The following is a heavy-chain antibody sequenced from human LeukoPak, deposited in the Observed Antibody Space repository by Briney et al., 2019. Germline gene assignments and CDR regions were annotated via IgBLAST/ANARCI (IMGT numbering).Heavy chain of an antibody. J-gene: IGHJ4*02. Sequence: PGRSLRLSCAASGFTFSSYAMHWVRQAPGKGLEWVAVISYDGSNKYYADSVKGRFTISRDNSKNTLYLQMNSLSAEDTAVYYCAREQAQLGFDYWGQGTLVTVSS. CDR1: GFTFSSYA. V-gene: IGHV3-30-3*01. D-gene: IGHD3-10*01. CDR2: ISYDGSNK. CDR3: AREQAQLGFDY.